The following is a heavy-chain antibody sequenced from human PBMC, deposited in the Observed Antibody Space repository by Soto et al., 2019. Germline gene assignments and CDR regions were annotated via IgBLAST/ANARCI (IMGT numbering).Heavy chain of an antibody. D-gene: IGHD2-15*01. CDR2: MYYSGST. CDR1: GGSLSNYY. J-gene: IGHJ4*02. V-gene: IGHV4-59*01. CDR3: ARAGAATLSDY. Sequence: PSETLSLTCTVSGGSLSNYYWSWIRQPPGKGLEWIGYMYYSGSTNYNPSLKSRVTISLDTSKNQFSLKLSSVTAADTAVYYCARAGAATLSDYWGQGTLVTVSS.